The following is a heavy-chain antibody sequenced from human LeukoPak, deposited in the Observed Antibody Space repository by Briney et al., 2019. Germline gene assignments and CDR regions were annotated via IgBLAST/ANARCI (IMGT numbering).Heavy chain of an antibody. Sequence: TSQTLSLTCTVSGGSISSGDYYWSWIRQPPGKGLEWIGYIYYSGSTYYNPSLKSRVTISVDTSKNQFSLKLSSVTAADTAVYYCATITGPHYNWFDPWGQRTLVTVSS. CDR2: IYYSGST. V-gene: IGHV4-30-4*08. CDR1: GGSISSGDYY. CDR3: ATITGPHYNWFDP. D-gene: IGHD1-20*01. J-gene: IGHJ5*02.